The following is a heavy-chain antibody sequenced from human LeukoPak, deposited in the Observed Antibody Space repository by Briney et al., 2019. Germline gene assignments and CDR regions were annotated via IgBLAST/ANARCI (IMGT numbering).Heavy chain of an antibody. CDR3: ARDSRYSGSYKGYNWFDP. D-gene: IGHD1-26*01. CDR1: GGSISSSSYY. Sequence: SETLSLTCTVSGGSISSSSYYWGWIRQPPGKGLEWIGYIYYSGSTNYNPSLKSRVTISVDTSKNQFSLKLSSVTAADTAVYYCARDSRYSGSYKGYNWFDPWGQGTLVTVSS. J-gene: IGHJ5*02. V-gene: IGHV4-61*01. CDR2: IYYSGST.